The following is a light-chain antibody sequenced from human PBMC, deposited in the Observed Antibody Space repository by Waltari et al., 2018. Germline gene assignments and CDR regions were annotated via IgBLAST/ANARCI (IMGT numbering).Light chain of an antibody. Sequence: QSALTQPASVSGSPGQSITISCTGTGRDVGNYNCVTWYPHHPGKAPKLIISEVNKRPSGVSNGFSGAKSGNTASLTISGLQSEDEASYYCSSYISSTSVIFGGGTKLTVL. CDR2: EVN. V-gene: IGLV2-23*02. CDR1: GRDVGNYNC. J-gene: IGLJ2*01. CDR3: SSYISSTSVI.